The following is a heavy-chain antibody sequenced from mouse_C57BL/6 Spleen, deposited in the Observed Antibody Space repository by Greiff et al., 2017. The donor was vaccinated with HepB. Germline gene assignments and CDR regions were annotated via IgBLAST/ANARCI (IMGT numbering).Heavy chain of an antibody. CDR2: ISSGGSYT. D-gene: IGHD4-1*01. Sequence: EVQRVESGGDLVKPGGSLKLSCVASGFTFSSYGMSWVRQTPDKRLEWVATISSGGSYTYYPDSVKGRFTISRDNAKNTLYLQMGSLKSEDTDMYYCARHQANWEYYFDYWGQGTTLTVSS. CDR1: GFTFSSYG. J-gene: IGHJ2*01. CDR3: ARHQANWEYYFDY. V-gene: IGHV5-6*01.